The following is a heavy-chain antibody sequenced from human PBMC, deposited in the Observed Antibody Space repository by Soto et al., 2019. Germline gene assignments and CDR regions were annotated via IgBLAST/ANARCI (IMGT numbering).Heavy chain of an antibody. CDR3: ARTDRDLYGLDV. J-gene: IGHJ6*02. CDR1: GFTFRNYD. CDR2: ISAAGDP. Sequence: EVQLVESGGGLVQPGGSLRLSCAASGFTFRNYDMHWVRQGTGKGLEWVSGISAAGDPDYADSVEGRFTISRENAQNSSFLQMNSLRVGDTAVYYCARTDRDLYGLDVWGQGTTVIVSS. V-gene: IGHV3-13*05.